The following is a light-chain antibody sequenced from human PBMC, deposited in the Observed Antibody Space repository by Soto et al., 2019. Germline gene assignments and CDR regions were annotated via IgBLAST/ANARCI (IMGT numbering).Light chain of an antibody. V-gene: IGKV3-20*01. J-gene: IGKJ2*01. Sequence: EIVLTQSPGTLSLSPGERATLSCRASQSVSSSYLAWYQQKPGQAPRVLIHGASSRATGIPDRFSGSGSGTDFTLTIRRLEPEDFAGYFCQQYGNPPPNAFGQGTKVEIK. CDR3: QQYGNPPPNA. CDR1: QSVSSSY. CDR2: GAS.